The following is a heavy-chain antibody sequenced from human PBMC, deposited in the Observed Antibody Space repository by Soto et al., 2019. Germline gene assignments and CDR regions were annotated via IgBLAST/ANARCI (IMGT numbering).Heavy chain of an antibody. V-gene: IGHV3-33*01. CDR2: IWYDGTNK. CDR3: ARDRQLGFNYFDS. CDR1: GFTFSSYG. J-gene: IGHJ4*02. Sequence: QIHLVESGGGVVQPGRSLRLSCIASGFTFSSYGMHWVRQAPGKGLEWVSVIWYDGTNKYYADSVKGRFTVSRDDSTNTLYLQMNSLRAEDTAVYYCARDRQLGFNYFDSWGQGTLVTVSS. D-gene: IGHD7-27*01.